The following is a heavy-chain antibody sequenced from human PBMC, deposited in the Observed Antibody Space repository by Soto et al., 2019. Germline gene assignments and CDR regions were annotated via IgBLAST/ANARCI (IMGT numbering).Heavy chain of an antibody. J-gene: IGHJ4*02. CDR2: ISDDGSNK. CDR3: AILTPSVGATRLFY. D-gene: IGHD1-26*01. Sequence: PGGSLRLSCAASGFTFSSYGMHWVRQAPGKGLEWVAVISDDGSNKYYADSVKGRFTISRDNSKNTLYLQMNSLRAEDTAVYYCAILTPSVGATRLFYWGQGTLVTVSS. V-gene: IGHV3-30*03. CDR1: GFTFSSYG.